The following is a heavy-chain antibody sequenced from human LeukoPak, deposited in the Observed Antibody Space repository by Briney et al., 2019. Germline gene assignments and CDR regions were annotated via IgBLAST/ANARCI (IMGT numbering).Heavy chain of an antibody. CDR2: IGSTSI. D-gene: IGHD3-10*01. CDR1: GFSTSTYS. J-gene: IGHJ4*02. V-gene: IGHV3-48*01. CDR3: ARDGPPVGAGDLDY. Sequence: PGGSLRLSCAASGFSTSTYSMGWVRQAPGKGLEWVSYIGSTSIYADSVKGRFTISRDNAKNSLFLQMNSLRAEDTAVYYCARDGPPVGAGDLDYWGQGTPVTVSS.